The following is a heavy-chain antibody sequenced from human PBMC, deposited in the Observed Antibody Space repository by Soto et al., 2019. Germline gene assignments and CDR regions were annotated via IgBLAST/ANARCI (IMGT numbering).Heavy chain of an antibody. V-gene: IGHV5-51*01. Sequence: PGESLMISCKGSGYSFTNYWIGWVRQMPGKGLEWMGIIYPGDSNTRYSPSFQGQVTISADKSISTAYLQWSSLKASDTATYYCASRTGPGSNHACDIWGQGTMVTVSS. CDR1: GYSFTNYW. CDR2: IYPGDSNT. CDR3: ASRTGPGSNHACDI. J-gene: IGHJ3*02. D-gene: IGHD3-9*01.